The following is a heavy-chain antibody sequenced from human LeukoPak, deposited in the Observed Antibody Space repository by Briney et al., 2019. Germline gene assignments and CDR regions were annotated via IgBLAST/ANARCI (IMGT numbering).Heavy chain of an antibody. CDR2: IYYNART. V-gene: IGHV4-59*08. Sequence: PSQTLSLTCSVSGGSISRYYWSWIRQPPGKGLEWMGDIYYNARTNYNPSLKSRVTISVDTSKHQSPLKLSSVTAADTAVYYCARHPRDGYNSPYFYYGVAVWGHGTTVTVSS. CDR3: ARHPRDGYNSPYFYYGVAV. D-gene: IGHD5-24*01. CDR1: GGSISRYY. J-gene: IGHJ6*02.